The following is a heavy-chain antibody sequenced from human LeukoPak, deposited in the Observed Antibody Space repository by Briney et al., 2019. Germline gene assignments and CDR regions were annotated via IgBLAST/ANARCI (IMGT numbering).Heavy chain of an antibody. Sequence: PGGSLRLSCAASGFTFSSYEMNWVRQAPGKGREWVSYISSSGSARYYADSVKGRFTISRDNAKKSLYLQMNSLRAEDTAVYYCARQGGGGISLDYWGQGTLVTVSS. V-gene: IGHV3-48*03. CDR2: ISSSGSAR. CDR1: GFTFSSYE. J-gene: IGHJ4*02. CDR3: ARQGGGGISLDY. D-gene: IGHD2-15*01.